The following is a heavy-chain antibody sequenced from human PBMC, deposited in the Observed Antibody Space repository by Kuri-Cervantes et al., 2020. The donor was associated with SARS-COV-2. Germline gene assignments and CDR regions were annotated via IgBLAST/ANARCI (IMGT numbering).Heavy chain of an antibody. D-gene: IGHD4-17*01. J-gene: IGHJ6*03. V-gene: IGHV4-59*11. CDR3: ARAYGFLRYIYYMDV. CDR1: GDSLSSHY. CDR2: VYYRGST. Sequence: SETLSLTCNVSGDSLSSHYWSWIRQSPGKRLEWIGYVYYRGSTNYNPSLKSRVTISIDTSSKQFSLNLSSVTAADTAVYYCARAYGFLRYIYYMDVWGRGTTVTVSS.